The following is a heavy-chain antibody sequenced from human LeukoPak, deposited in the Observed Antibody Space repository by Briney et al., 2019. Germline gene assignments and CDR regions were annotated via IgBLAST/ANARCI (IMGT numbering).Heavy chain of an antibody. Sequence: GGSLRLSCAGSGFIFSSSWMNWVRQAPGRGLEWVANIKQDGSEKYYAASVRGRFTISRDNAKNSLYLQMNSLRADDTAVYYCARDYGDYWGQGTLVTVSS. D-gene: IGHD3-10*01. CDR3: ARDYGDY. CDR1: GFIFSSSW. V-gene: IGHV3-7*03. CDR2: IKQDGSEK. J-gene: IGHJ4*02.